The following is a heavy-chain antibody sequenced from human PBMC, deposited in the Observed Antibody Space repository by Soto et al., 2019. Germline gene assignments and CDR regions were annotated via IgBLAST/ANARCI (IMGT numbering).Heavy chain of an antibody. J-gene: IGHJ6*03. V-gene: IGHV1-8*01. Sequence: ASVKVSCKASGYTFTSYDINWVRQATGQGLEWMGWMNPNSGNTGYAQKFQGRVTMTRNTSISTANMELSSLRSEDTAVYYCAGERTNNIHNYYYSYMDVGGKGTTVTSP. CDR1: GYTFTSYD. CDR3: AGERTNNIHNYYYSYMDV. CDR2: MNPNSGNT. D-gene: IGHD2-2*02.